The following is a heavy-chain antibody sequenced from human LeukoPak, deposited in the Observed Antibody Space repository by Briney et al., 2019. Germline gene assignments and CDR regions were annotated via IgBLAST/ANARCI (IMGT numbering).Heavy chain of an antibody. CDR2: IWYDGSNK. CDR3: GRDRAAADLRYFDY. J-gene: IGHJ4*02. D-gene: IGHD6-25*01. CDR1: GFTFSSYG. Sequence: PGGSLRLSCAASGFTFSSYGMHWVRQAPGKGLEWVAVIWYDGSNKYYADSVKGRFTISRNNAKNSLYLQMNSLRAEDTAVYYCGRDRAAADLRYFDYWGQGTLVAVSS. V-gene: IGHV3-33*01.